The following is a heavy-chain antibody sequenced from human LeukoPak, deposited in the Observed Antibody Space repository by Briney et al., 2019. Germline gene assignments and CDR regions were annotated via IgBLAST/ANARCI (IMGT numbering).Heavy chain of an antibody. CDR2: IYPGDSDT. D-gene: IGHD6-19*01. CDR1: GYSFTDYW. Sequence: GESLKISCKGSGYSFTDYWIGWVRQMPGEGLEWMGIIYPGDSDTRYSPSFQGQVTISADKSISTAYLQWSSLKASDTAIYYCARTKGSGGWYFDYWGQGTLVTVSS. J-gene: IGHJ4*02. CDR3: ARTKGSGGWYFDY. V-gene: IGHV5-51*01.